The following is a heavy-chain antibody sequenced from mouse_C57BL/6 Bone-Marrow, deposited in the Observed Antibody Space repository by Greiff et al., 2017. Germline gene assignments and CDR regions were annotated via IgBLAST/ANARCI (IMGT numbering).Heavy chain of an antibody. V-gene: IGHV5-17*01. D-gene: IGHD3-3*01. CDR2: ISSGSSTI. CDR3: ASGDCAYKGSWFAY. Sequence: EVHLVESGGGLVKPGGSLKLSCAASGFTFSDYGMHWVRQAPEKGLKWVAYISSGSSTIYYTDTVKGRFTITRATAKNTLFLQMTSLRSADTAIYYCASGDCAYKGSWFAYWGQGTLVTVSA. J-gene: IGHJ3*01. CDR1: GFTFSDYG.